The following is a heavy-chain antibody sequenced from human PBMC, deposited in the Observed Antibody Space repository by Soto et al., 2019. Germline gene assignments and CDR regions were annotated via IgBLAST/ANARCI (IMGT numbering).Heavy chain of an antibody. Sequence: QVQLVQSGAEVKKPGASVKVSCKASGYTFTSYAMYWVRQAPGQRLEWMGWINAGNGNTKYSQKFQGRDTITRATSASTAYMELSSLRSEDTAVYYCARGPGGPDGPGDYWGQGTLVTVSS. V-gene: IGHV1-3*01. CDR2: INAGNGNT. CDR3: ARGPGGPDGPGDY. D-gene: IGHD2-15*01. CDR1: GYTFTSYA. J-gene: IGHJ4*02.